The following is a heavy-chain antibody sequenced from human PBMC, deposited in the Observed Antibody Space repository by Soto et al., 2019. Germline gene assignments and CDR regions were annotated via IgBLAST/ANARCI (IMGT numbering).Heavy chain of an antibody. D-gene: IGHD2-2*02. V-gene: IGHV1-2*04. CDR3: ARVRCSSTSCYIDY. CDR2: INPNSGGT. J-gene: IGHJ4*02. CDR1: GYTFTGYY. Sequence: ASVKVSCKASGYTFTGYYMHWVRQAPGQGLEWMGWINPNSGGTNYAQKFQGWVTMTRDTSISTAYMELSRLRSDDTAVYYCARVRCSSTSCYIDYWGQGTLVTVSS.